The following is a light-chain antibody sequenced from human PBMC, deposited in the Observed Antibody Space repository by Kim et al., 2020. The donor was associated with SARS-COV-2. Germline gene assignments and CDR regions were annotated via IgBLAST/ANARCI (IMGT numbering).Light chain of an antibody. CDR1: SSSIGNNY. CDR2: DNY. Sequence: QSVLTQPPSVSAAPGQKVTISCSGSSSSIGNNYASWYQQVPGTAPKLLIYDNYKRPSGIPDRFSGSKSGTSATLGITGLQTVDEADYYCATWDSSLSAWVVGGGTKLTVL. J-gene: IGLJ3*02. V-gene: IGLV1-51*01. CDR3: ATWDSSLSAWV.